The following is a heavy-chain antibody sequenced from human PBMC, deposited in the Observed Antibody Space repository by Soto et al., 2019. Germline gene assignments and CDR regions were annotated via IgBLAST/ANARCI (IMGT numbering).Heavy chain of an antibody. CDR3: ARENGYSAFDI. Sequence: SETLSLTSTVSGASVTDYYWSWIRQPPGKGLEWIGYVYYSGSTNYNPSLRSRVPIAVDTSKNYFSLTLISVTAADTALYYCARENGYSAFDIWGKGTMVT. V-gene: IGHV4-59*02. J-gene: IGHJ3*02. CDR1: GASVTDYY. D-gene: IGHD3-22*01. CDR2: VYYSGST.